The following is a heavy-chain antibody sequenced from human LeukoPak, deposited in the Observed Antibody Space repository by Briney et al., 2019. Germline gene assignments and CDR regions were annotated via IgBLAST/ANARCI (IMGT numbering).Heavy chain of an antibody. CDR3: ARGRNPRIYYGSGSMIRWFDP. J-gene: IGHJ5*02. CDR1: GYTFTSYD. Sequence: ASVKVSCKASGYTFTSYDINWVRQATGQGPEWMGWMNPNSGNTGYAQKFQGRVTITRNTSISTAYMELSSLRSEETAVYYCARGRNPRIYYGSGSMIRWFDPWGQGTLVTVSS. CDR2: MNPNSGNT. V-gene: IGHV1-8*03. D-gene: IGHD3-10*01.